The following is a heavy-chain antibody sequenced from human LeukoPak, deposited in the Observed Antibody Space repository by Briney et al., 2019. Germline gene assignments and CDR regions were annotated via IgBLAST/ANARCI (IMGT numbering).Heavy chain of an antibody. V-gene: IGHV3-23*01. J-gene: IGHJ4*02. CDR2: ISGSGGGT. CDR1: GITLSNYG. CDR3: AKRGVVIRVILVGFHKEAYYFDS. D-gene: IGHD3-22*01. Sequence: GGSLRLSCAVSGITLSNYGMSWVRQALGKGLEWVAGISGSGGGTNYADSVKGRFTISRDNPKNTLFLQMNSLRAEDTAVYFCAKRGVVIRVILVGFHKEAYYFDSWGQGALVTVSS.